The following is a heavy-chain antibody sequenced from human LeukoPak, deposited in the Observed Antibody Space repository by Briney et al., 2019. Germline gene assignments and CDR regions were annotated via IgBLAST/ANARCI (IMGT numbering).Heavy chain of an antibody. CDR3: ARDPTRGSSSAFDY. CDR2: IIPIFGTA. V-gene: IGHV1-69*06. CDR1: GYTFTSYG. D-gene: IGHD6-6*01. Sequence: ASVKVSCKASGYTFTSYGISWVRQAPGQGLEWMGGIIPIFGTANYAQKFQGRVTVTADKSTSTAYMELSSLRSEDTAVYYCARDPTRGSSSAFDYWGQGTLVTVSS. J-gene: IGHJ4*02.